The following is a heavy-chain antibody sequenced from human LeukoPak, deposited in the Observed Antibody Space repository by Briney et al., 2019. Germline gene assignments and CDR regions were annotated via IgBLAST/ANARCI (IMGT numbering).Heavy chain of an antibody. D-gene: IGHD5-18*01. V-gene: IGHV3-23*01. CDR3: AKDLGALDTVVFFDS. J-gene: IGHJ4*02. CDR2: ISGSGNYT. Sequence: PGGSLRLSCAASGFTFSSYAMNWVRQAPGKRLEWVSTISGSGNYTYYADSVKGRFSISRDNSKNTLYLQMNSLRAEDTAVYYCAKDLGALDTVVFFDSWGQGTLVTVSS. CDR1: GFTFSSYA.